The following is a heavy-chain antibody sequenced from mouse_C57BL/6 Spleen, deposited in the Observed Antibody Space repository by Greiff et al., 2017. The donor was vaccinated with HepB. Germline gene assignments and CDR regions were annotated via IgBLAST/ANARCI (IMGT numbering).Heavy chain of an antibody. CDR3: ATAYYSNPYAMDY. D-gene: IGHD2-5*01. V-gene: IGHV1-82*01. J-gene: IGHJ4*01. CDR1: GYAFSSSW. Sequence: QVHVKQSGPELVKPGASVKISCKASGYAFSSSWMNWVKQRPGKGLEWIGRIYPGDGDTNYNGKFKGKATLTADKSSSTAYMQLSSLTSEDSAVYFCATAYYSNPYAMDYWGQGTSVTVSS. CDR2: IYPGDGDT.